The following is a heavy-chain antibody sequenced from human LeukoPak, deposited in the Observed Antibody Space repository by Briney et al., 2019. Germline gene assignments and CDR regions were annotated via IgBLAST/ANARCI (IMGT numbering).Heavy chain of an antibody. CDR3: AKDGPAAAGIDY. Sequence: PGRSLRLSCAASGFTFSSYGMHWVRQAPGKGLEWVAVISYDGSNKYYADSVKGRFTISRGNSKNTLYLQMNSLRAEDTAVYYCAKDGPAAAGIDYWGQGTLVTVSS. V-gene: IGHV3-30*18. D-gene: IGHD6-13*01. CDR1: GFTFSSYG. J-gene: IGHJ4*02. CDR2: ISYDGSNK.